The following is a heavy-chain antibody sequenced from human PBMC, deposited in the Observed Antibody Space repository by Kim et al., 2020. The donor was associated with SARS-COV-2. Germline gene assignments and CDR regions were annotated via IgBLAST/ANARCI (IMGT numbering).Heavy chain of an antibody. V-gene: IGHV3-33*01. D-gene: IGHD5-18*01. Sequence: GGSLRLSCAASGFTFSSYGMHWVRQAPGKGLEWVAVIWYDGSNQYYADSVKGRFTISRDNSKNTVFLQMNSLRAEDTAVYYCARGYSYDHFDYWGQGTLV. CDR3: ARGYSYDHFDY. J-gene: IGHJ4*02. CDR1: GFTFSSYG. CDR2: IWYDGSNQ.